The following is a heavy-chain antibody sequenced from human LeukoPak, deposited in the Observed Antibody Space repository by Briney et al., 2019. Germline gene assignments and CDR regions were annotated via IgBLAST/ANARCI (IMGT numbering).Heavy chain of an antibody. V-gene: IGHV3-30-3*01. CDR2: ISYDGSNK. D-gene: IGHD3-22*01. CDR3: ASTRYDSSGYYYSY. CDR1: GFTFSSYA. J-gene: IGHJ4*02. Sequence: PGGSLGLSCAASGFTFSSYAMSWVRQAPGKGLEWVAVISYDGSNKYYADSVKGRFTISGDNSKNTLYLQMNSLRAEDTAVYYCASTRYDSSGYYYSYWGQGTLVTVSS.